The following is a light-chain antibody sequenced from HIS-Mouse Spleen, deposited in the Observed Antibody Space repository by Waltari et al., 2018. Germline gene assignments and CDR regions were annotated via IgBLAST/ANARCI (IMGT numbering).Light chain of an antibody. CDR3: CSYAGSYTFYV. V-gene: IGLV2-11*01. CDR1: SSDVGGYHY. CDR2: DVS. J-gene: IGLJ1*01. Sequence: QSALTQPRSVSGSPGQSVTISCTGTSSDVGGYHYVSWYQQHPSKAPKLMIYDVSKRPSGVPDRFSGSKSGNTASLTISGLQAEDEADYYCCSYAGSYTFYVFGTGTKVTVL.